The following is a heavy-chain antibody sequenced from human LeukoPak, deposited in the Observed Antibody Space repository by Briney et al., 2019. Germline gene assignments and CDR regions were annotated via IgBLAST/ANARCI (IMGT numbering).Heavy chain of an antibody. D-gene: IGHD3-10*01. CDR1: GFTFSSSA. CDR2: ISGSGDRT. J-gene: IGHJ4*02. Sequence: GSLRLSCAASGFTFSSSAMNWVRQAPGKGLEWVSTISGSGDRTYYAVSVKGRFTISRDNSKNTLFLQMNSLRAEDTAVYYCAKGYYGSGSYGWFDYWGQGTLVTVSS. CDR3: AKGYYGSGSYGWFDY. V-gene: IGHV3-23*01.